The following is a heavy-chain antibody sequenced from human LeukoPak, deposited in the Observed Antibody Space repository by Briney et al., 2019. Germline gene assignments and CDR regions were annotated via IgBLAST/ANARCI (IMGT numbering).Heavy chain of an antibody. D-gene: IGHD4-11*01. CDR1: GFTFSTYS. Sequence: GGSLRLSCAASGFTFSTYSMNWVRQAPGKGLGWVSSISSSSSYIYYADSVKGRFTISRDNARNSLYLQMNSLRAEDTAVYYCARDLSDYSDGFDYWGQGTLVTVSS. CDR3: ARDLSDYSDGFDY. CDR2: ISSSSSYI. V-gene: IGHV3-21*06. J-gene: IGHJ4*02.